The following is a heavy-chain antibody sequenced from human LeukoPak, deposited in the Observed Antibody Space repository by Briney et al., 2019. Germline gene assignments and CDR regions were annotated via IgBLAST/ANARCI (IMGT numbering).Heavy chain of an antibody. D-gene: IGHD2-2*01. Sequence: PGGSLRLSCAASGFTFSSYAMSWVRQAPGKGLEWVSAISGSGGSTYYADSVKGRFTISRDNSKNTLYLQMNSLRAEDTAVYYCAKGLVVPAPPLNWFDPWGQGTLVTVSS. CDR2: ISGSGGST. CDR3: AKGLVVPAPPLNWFDP. CDR1: GFTFSSYA. V-gene: IGHV3-23*01. J-gene: IGHJ5*02.